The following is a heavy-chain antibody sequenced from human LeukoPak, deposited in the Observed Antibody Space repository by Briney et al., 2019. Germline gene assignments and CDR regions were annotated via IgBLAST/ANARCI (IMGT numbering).Heavy chain of an antibody. J-gene: IGHJ4*02. Sequence: GSSVKVSCKASGYTFTGYYMHWLRQAPGQGLEWMGWINPNSGGTNYAQKFQGRVTMTRDTYMSTDYMELSRLRSDDTAVYYCVRERVGTMIPKYYFDYWGQGTLVTVSS. D-gene: IGHD3-22*01. CDR1: GYTFTGYY. CDR3: VRERVGTMIPKYYFDY. V-gene: IGHV1-2*02. CDR2: INPNSGGT.